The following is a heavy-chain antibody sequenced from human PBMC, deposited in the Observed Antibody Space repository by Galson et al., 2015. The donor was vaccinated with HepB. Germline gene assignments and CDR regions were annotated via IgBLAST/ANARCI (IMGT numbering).Heavy chain of an antibody. CDR2: ISSSGSTI. J-gene: IGHJ4*02. V-gene: IGHV3-11*01. D-gene: IGHD2-2*01. Sequence: SLRLSCAASGFTFSGYYMSWIRQAPGKGLEWVSYISSSGSTINYADSVKGRFTISRDNAKNSLYLQMNSLRAEDTAVYYCAREPLHCSSTSCYSRGYFDYWGQGTLVTVSS. CDR3: AREPLHCSSTSCYSRGYFDY. CDR1: GFTFSGYY.